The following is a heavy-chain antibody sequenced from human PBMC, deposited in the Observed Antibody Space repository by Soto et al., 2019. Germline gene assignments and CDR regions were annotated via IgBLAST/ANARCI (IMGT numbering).Heavy chain of an antibody. Sequence: HPGGSLRLSCAASGSTFSRYELNWVRQAPGKGLEWVSYISGSSSMIYYADSVKGRFTISRDNSKNTLYLQMNSLRAEDTAVYYCAKGRGTSSGWYVHWGQGTLVTVSS. CDR2: ISGSSSMI. CDR3: AKGRGTSSGWYVH. D-gene: IGHD6-19*01. V-gene: IGHV3-48*01. J-gene: IGHJ5*02. CDR1: GSTFSRYE.